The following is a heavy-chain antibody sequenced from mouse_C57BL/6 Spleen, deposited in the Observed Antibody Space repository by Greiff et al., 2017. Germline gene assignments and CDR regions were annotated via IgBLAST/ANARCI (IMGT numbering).Heavy chain of an antibody. V-gene: IGHV1-54*01. CDR1: GYAFTNYL. CDR2: INPGSGGT. D-gene: IGHD2-2*01. Sequence: QVQLQQSGAELVRPGTSVKVSCKASGYAFTNYLIEWVKQRPGQGLEWIGVINPGSGGTNYNEKFKGKATLTADKSSSTAYMQLSSLTSEDAAVYFCARGSTMVTTGGSDCWGQGTTLTVSS. J-gene: IGHJ2*01. CDR3: ARGSTMVTTGGSDC.